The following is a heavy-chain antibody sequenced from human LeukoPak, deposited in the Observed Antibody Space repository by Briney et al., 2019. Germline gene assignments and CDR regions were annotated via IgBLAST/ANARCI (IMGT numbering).Heavy chain of an antibody. CDR3: AREDADCSSSSCPHYYYGMDV. J-gene: IGHJ6*02. D-gene: IGHD2-2*01. CDR1: GFRFRDYW. V-gene: IGHV3-21*01. Sequence: GGSLRLSCAASGFRFRDYWMDWLRQAPGKGLEWVSSISSSSSYIYYADSVKGRFTISRDNAKNSLYLQMNSLRAEDTAVYYCAREDADCSSSSCPHYYYGMDVWGQGTTVTVSS. CDR2: ISSSSSYI.